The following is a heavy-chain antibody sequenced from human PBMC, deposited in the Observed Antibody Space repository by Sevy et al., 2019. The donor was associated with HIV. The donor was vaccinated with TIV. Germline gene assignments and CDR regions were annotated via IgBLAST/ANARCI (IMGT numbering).Heavy chain of an antibody. CDR3: ARDDLVRYCSSTSCPVSSYYYYGMDV. Sequence: GGSLRLSCAASGFTFSSYWMSWVRQAPGKGLEWVANIKQDGSEKYYVDSVKGQFTISRDNAKNSLYLQMNSLRAEDTAVYYCARDDLVRYCSSTSCPVSSYYYYGMDVWGQGTTVTVSS. J-gene: IGHJ6*02. CDR2: IKQDGSEK. D-gene: IGHD2-2*01. CDR1: GFTFSSYW. V-gene: IGHV3-7*03.